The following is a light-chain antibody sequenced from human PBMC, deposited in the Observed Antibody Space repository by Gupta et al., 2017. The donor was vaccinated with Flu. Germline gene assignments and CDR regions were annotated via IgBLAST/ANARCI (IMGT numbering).Light chain of an antibody. CDR1: QSVFYSSTNKNY. Sequence: DFVLTQSPDSLAVSLGERAPINCKSSQSVFYSSTNKNYLAWYQQKPGQPPKLLIYWASTRESGVPDRFSGSGSGTDFTLTISSLQAEDVAVYYCQQYYTTPLAFGPGTKVDI. CDR2: WAS. CDR3: QQYYTTPLA. J-gene: IGKJ3*01. V-gene: IGKV4-1*01.